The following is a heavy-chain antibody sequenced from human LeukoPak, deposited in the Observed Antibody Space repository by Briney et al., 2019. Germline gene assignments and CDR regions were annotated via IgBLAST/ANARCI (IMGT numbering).Heavy chain of an antibody. D-gene: IGHD5-24*01. CDR1: GYTFTSYY. CDR2: INPSGGST. V-gene: IGHV1-46*01. Sequence: ASGKVSCKASGYTFTSYYMHWVRQAPGQGLEWMGIINPSGGSTSYAQKFQGRVTRTRDTSTSTVYMELSSLRSEYTAVYYCARDKMAGRDGYNFGIFDIWGQGTMVTVS. CDR3: ARDKMAGRDGYNFGIFDI. J-gene: IGHJ3*02.